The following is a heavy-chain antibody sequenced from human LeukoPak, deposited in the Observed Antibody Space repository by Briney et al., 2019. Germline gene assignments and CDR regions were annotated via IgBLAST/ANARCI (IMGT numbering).Heavy chain of an antibody. V-gene: IGHV4-59*08. CDR1: GGSISSYY. J-gene: IGHJ4*02. CDR3: ARHISHLRNIVVAPAPFYY. Sequence: SETLSLTCTVSGGSISSYYWSWLRQPPGKGLEWIGYIYYSGSTNYNPSLRSRVTISVDTSKNQFSLKLSSVTAADAAVYYCARHISHLRNIVVAPAPFYYWGQGNLVTVSS. CDR2: IYYSGST. D-gene: IGHD1-26*01.